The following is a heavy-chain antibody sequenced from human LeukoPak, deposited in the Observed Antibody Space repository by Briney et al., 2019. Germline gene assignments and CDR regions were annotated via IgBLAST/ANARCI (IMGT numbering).Heavy chain of an antibody. CDR1: GGSISSYY. D-gene: IGHD4-23*01. Sequence: SETLSLTCTVSGGSISSYYWSWIRQPPGKGLEWIGYIYYSGSTNYNPSLKSRVTISIDTSRKQFSLKLSSVAAADTAVYYCAREGGYGGNPYSWVDPWGQGTLVTVSS. CDR2: IYYSGST. CDR3: AREGGYGGNPYSWVDP. V-gene: IGHV4-59*01. J-gene: IGHJ5*02.